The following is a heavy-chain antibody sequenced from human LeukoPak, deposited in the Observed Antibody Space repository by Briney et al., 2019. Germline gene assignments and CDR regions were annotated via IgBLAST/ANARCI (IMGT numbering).Heavy chain of an antibody. D-gene: IGHD3-16*01. CDR3: ARDMIPSDY. Sequence: GGSLRLSCAASGFALSSHWMTWVRQVPGRGPEWVANVNRDGSETYYLDSVKGRFTISKDNAKNSLYLQMNSLRAEDTAVYYCARDMIPSDYWGQGTLVTVSS. J-gene: IGHJ4*02. CDR2: VNRDGSET. CDR1: GFALSSHW. V-gene: IGHV3-7*01.